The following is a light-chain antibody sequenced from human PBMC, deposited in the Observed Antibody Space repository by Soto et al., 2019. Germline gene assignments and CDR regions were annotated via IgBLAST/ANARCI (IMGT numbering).Light chain of an antibody. V-gene: IGKV1-5*01. Sequence: DIQMTESPSTLSASVGDRVTISFRASQSIITWLAWYQQKPGKAPKLLIYDASSLQSGVPSRFRGSGSGTELTLTISSLQPEDFATYYCQQYKKFSRKVGKGTKVDI. CDR1: QSIITW. CDR2: DAS. J-gene: IGKJ1*01. CDR3: QQYKKFSRK.